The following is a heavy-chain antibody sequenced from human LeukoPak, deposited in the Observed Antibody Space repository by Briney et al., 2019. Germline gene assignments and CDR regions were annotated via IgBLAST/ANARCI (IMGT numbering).Heavy chain of an antibody. Sequence: LGASVKVSCKASGYTFTGYYMHWVRQAPGQGLEWMGWINPKSGGTNYAQKFQGRVTMTRDTSISTAYMELSRLRSDDTAVYYCARNLWFGESSDAFDMWGQGTMVTVSS. CDR2: INPKSGGT. J-gene: IGHJ3*02. V-gene: IGHV1-2*03. CDR3: ARNLWFGESSDAFDM. CDR1: GYTFTGYY. D-gene: IGHD3-10*01.